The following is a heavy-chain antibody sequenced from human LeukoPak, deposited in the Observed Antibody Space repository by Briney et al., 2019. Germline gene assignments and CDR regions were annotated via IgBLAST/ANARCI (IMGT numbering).Heavy chain of an antibody. J-gene: IGHJ2*01. CDR2: IYFSGTT. Sequence: TSSETLSLTCTVSGDSISSYYWSWMRQPPGKGLEWIGYIYFSGTTYYNPSLKSRVTISIDTSKNQFFLKMDSVTAADTAVYYCARRPYSTPGYFDLWGRGTLVTVSS. V-gene: IGHV4-59*01. D-gene: IGHD2-15*01. CDR3: ARRPYSTPGYFDL. CDR1: GDSISSYY.